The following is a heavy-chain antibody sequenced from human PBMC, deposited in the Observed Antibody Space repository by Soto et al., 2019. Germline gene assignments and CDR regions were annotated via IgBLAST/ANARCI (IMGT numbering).Heavy chain of an antibody. CDR1: AFTFSNAW. Sequence: PGGSLRLSCAASAFTFSNAWMSWVRQAPGKGLEWVGRIRPNSEGGTTDYATPVEDRFTISRDDSKKTLHLQMNSLKTEDTAVYFCATRRHYYAPWGQGTLVPVSS. CDR2: IRPNSEGGTT. V-gene: IGHV3-15*01. J-gene: IGHJ5*02. D-gene: IGHD3-10*01. CDR3: ATRRHYYAP.